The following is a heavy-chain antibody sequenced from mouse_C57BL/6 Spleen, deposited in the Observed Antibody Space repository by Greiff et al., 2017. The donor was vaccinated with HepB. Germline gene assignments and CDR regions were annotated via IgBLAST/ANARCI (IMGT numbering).Heavy chain of an antibody. CDR1: GYAFSSSW. CDR3: ARSMGYYGNHFDY. D-gene: IGHD2-1*01. CDR2: IYPGDGDT. V-gene: IGHV1-82*01. J-gene: IGHJ2*01. Sequence: VQLQESGPELVKPGASVKISCKASGYAFSSSWMNWVKQRPGKGLEWIGRIYPGDGDTNYNGKFKGKATLTADKSSSTAYMQRSSLTSEDSAVYFCARSMGYYGNHFDYWGQGTTLTVSS.